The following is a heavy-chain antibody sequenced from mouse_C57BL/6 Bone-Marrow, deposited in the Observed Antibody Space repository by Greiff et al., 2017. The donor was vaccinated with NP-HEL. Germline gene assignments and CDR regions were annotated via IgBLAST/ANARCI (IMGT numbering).Heavy chain of an antibody. CDR2: IFPGSGST. D-gene: IGHD1-1*01. CDR1: GYTFTDYY. Sequence: VQLQESGPELVKPGASVKISCKASGYTFTDYYINWVKQRPGQGLEWIGWIFPGSGSTYYNEKFKGKATLTVDKSSSTAYMLLSSLTSEDSAVYFCARLYYYGSSSWFAYWGQGTLVTVSA. CDR3: ARLYYYGSSSWFAY. J-gene: IGHJ3*01. V-gene: IGHV1-75*01.